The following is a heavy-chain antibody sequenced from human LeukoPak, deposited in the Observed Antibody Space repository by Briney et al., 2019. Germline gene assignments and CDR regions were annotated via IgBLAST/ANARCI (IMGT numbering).Heavy chain of an antibody. J-gene: IGHJ4*02. D-gene: IGHD3-22*01. CDR3: ARVEYYYDSSGYYSGGGFDY. CDR1: GYTFTSDG. CDR2: ISAYNGNT. V-gene: IGHV1-18*01. Sequence: ASVKVSCKASGYTFTSDGISWGRQAPGQGLEWMGWISAYNGNTNYAQKLQGRVTITTDTSTSTAYMELRSLRSDDTAVYYCARVEYYYDSSGYYSGGGFDYWGQGTLVTVSS.